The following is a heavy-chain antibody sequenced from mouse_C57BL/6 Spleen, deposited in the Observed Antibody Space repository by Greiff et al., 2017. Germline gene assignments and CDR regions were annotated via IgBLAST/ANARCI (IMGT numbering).Heavy chain of an antibody. CDR2: ISSGSSTI. Sequence: EVQGVESGGGLVKPGGSLKLSCAASGFTFSDSGMHWVRQAPEKGLEWVAYISSGSSTIYYADTVKGRFTISRDNAKNTLFLQMTSLRSEDTAMYYCARPNYGSSFDWYFDVWGTGTTVTVSS. V-gene: IGHV5-17*01. D-gene: IGHD1-1*01. CDR3: ARPNYGSSFDWYFDV. CDR1: GFTFSDSG. J-gene: IGHJ1*03.